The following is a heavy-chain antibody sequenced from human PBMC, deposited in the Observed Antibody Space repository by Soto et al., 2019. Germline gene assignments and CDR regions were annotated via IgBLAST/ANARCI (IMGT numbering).Heavy chain of an antibody. CDR2: INHLGSI. Sequence: PLETLSLTCVVSGGSRSDYFWSWIRQPPGMALEWIGEINHLGSINYNPSLKSRVTMSVDTSKNQFSLTLNSVTAADTATYYCARGGISHWAYFYYMDVWDRGTTVTVSS. CDR3: ARGGISHWAYFYYMDV. J-gene: IGHJ6*03. CDR1: GGSRSDYF. V-gene: IGHV4-34*01. D-gene: IGHD2-21*01.